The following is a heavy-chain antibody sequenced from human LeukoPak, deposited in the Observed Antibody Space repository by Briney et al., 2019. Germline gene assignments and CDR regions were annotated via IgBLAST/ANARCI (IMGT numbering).Heavy chain of an antibody. Sequence: PGGSLRLSCAASGFTFSSYWMSWVRQAPGKGLEWVANIKQDGSEKYYVDSVKGRFTISRDNAKNSLYLQMNSLRAEDTAVYYCAREGCSSTSCPFRHWGQGTLVTVSS. CDR1: GFTFSSYW. J-gene: IGHJ4*02. CDR3: AREGCSSTSCPFRH. V-gene: IGHV3-7*01. D-gene: IGHD2-2*01. CDR2: IKQDGSEK.